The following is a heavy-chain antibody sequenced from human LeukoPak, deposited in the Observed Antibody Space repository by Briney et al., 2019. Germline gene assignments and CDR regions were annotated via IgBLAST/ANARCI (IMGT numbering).Heavy chain of an antibody. CDR3: ASGTTVTNFAY. Sequence: SETLSLTCTVSGGSISSYYWSWIRQPPGKGLEWIGYIYYSGSTNYNPSLKSRVTISVDTSKNQFSLKLSSVTAADTAVYYCASGTTVTNFAYWGQGTLVTVSS. CDR1: GGSISSYY. V-gene: IGHV4-59*01. D-gene: IGHD4-17*01. CDR2: IYYSGST. J-gene: IGHJ4*02.